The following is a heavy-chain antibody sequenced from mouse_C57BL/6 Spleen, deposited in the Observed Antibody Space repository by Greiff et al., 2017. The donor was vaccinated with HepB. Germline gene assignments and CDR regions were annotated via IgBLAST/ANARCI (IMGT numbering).Heavy chain of an antibody. J-gene: IGHJ2*01. D-gene: IGHD2-3*01. CDR3: ASYDGYDY. Sequence: EVMLVESGGGLVKPGGSLKLSCAASGFTFSDYGMHWVRQAPEKGLEWVAYISSGSSTIYYADTVKGRFTISRDNSKNTLFLQMTSLRSEDTAMYYCASYDGYDYWGQSTTLTVSS. CDR2: ISSGSSTI. CDR1: GFTFSDYG. V-gene: IGHV5-17*01.